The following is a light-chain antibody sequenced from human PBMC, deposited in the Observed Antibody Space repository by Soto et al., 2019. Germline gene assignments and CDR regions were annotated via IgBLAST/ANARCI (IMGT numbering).Light chain of an antibody. CDR1: QSISTS. CDR3: QQSYSTTIT. J-gene: IGKJ5*01. CDR2: DAS. Sequence: DIQMTQSPSTLSASLGDRVAITSRASQSISTSLAWYHQQPGKAPKRLMYDASNLESGVPSRFSGSGSGTDFTLTISSLQPEDFATYYCQQSYSTTITFGQGTRLE. V-gene: IGKV1-5*01.